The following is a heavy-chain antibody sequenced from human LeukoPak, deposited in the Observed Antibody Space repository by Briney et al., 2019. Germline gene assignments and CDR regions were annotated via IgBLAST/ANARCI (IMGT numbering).Heavy chain of an antibody. D-gene: IGHD3-10*01. CDR1: GGSISSYY. Sequence: SETLSLTCTVSGGSISSYYWSWIRQPPGKGLEWIGYIYYSGSTNYNPSLKSRVPISVDTSKNQFSLKLSSVTAADTAVYYCARFGDYYYGMDVWGQGTTVTVSS. J-gene: IGHJ6*02. CDR2: IYYSGST. V-gene: IGHV4-59*01. CDR3: ARFGDYYYGMDV.